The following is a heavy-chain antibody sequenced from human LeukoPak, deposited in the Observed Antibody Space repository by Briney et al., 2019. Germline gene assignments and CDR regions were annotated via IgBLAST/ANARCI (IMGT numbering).Heavy chain of an antibody. V-gene: IGHV3-23*01. CDR1: GFTFSSYA. CDR2: ISGSGGST. J-gene: IGHJ4*02. CDR3: AKATGDSSGWYGPGYYFDY. Sequence: GGSLRLSCAASGFTFSSYAMSWVRQAPGKRLEWVSAISGSGGSTYYADSVKGRFTISRDNSKNTLYLQMNSLRAEDTAVYYCAKATGDSSGWYGPGYYFDYWGQGTLVTVSS. D-gene: IGHD6-19*01.